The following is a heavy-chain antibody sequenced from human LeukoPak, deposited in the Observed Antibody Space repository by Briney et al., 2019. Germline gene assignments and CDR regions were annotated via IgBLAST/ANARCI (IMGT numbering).Heavy chain of an antibody. J-gene: IGHJ3*02. V-gene: IGHV4-59*08. CDR2: IYYSGGT. Sequence: SETLSLTCTVSGDSISSYYWSWVRQPPGKGLEWVGYIYYSGGTDYHPSLKSRVTISVATSKNQFSLKLRSVTAADTAVYYCARHVTISGPYDASDIWGQGTMVTVSP. CDR1: GDSISSYY. CDR3: ARHVTISGPYDASDI. D-gene: IGHD5-24*01.